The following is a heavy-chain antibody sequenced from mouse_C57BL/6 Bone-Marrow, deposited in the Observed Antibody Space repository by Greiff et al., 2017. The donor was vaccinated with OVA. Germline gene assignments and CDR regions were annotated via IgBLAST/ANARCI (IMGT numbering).Heavy chain of an antibody. CDR3: AREDGNWFAY. J-gene: IGHJ3*01. CDR2: INPSSGYN. CDR1: GYTFTSYT. V-gene: IGHV1-4*01. D-gene: IGHD2-1*01. Sequence: VQLQQSGAELARPGASVKMSCKASGYTFTSYTMHWVKQRPGQGLEWIGYINPSSGYNKYNQKFKDKATLTADKSSSTAYMQLSSLTSEDSAVYYCAREDGNWFAYWGQGTLVTVSA.